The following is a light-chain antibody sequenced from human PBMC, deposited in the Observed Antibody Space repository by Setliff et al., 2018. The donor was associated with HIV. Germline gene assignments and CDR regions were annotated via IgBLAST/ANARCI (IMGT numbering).Light chain of an antibody. CDR3: SSYTLSATWV. CDR2: AFS. CDR1: SSDVGCFNY. J-gene: IGLJ3*02. V-gene: IGLV2-14*03. Sequence: QSALAQPAYVSGSPGQSITISCTGTSSDVGCFNYVSWYQQHPGKAPTPMISAFSNRPSGVSNRFSGAKSGTTASLTISGLQAEDGADYYCSSYTLSATWVFGGGTKVTVL.